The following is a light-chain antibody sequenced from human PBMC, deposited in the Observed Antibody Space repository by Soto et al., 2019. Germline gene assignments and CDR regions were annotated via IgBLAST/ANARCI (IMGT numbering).Light chain of an antibody. CDR2: AAS. CDR1: QGISSY. V-gene: IGKV1-9*01. CDR3: QQLKSSPFN. J-gene: IGKJ3*01. Sequence: IQLTHSPSSLSASVGDRVTIACRASQGISSYLAWYQQKPGKAPQLLIYAASTLQSGVPSRFSGSGSGTDFTLTISSLQPEDFVTYYCQQLKSSPFNFGPGTKVDIK.